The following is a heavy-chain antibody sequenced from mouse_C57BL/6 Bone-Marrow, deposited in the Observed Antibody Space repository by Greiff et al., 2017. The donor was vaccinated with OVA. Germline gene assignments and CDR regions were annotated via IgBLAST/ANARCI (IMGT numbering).Heavy chain of an antibody. V-gene: IGHV1-69*01. J-gene: IGHJ3*01. CDR2: IDPSDSYT. D-gene: IGHD2-4*01. Sequence: VKLQQPGAELVMPGASVKLSCKASGYTFTSYWMHWVKQRPGQGLEWIGEIDPSDSYTNYNQKFKGKSTLTVDKSSSTAYMQLSSLTSEDSAVYYCARGDYDAWFAYWGQGTLVTVSA. CDR1: GYTFTSYW. CDR3: ARGDYDAWFAY.